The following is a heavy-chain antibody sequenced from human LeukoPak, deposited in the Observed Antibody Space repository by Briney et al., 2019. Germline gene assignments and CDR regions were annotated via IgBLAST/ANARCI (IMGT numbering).Heavy chain of an antibody. Sequence: PGGSLRLSCAASGFTFSSYAMSRVRQAPGKGLEWVSAISGSGGSTYYADSVKGRFTISRDNSKNTLYLQMNSLRAEDTAVYYCAKLGLGYCSSTSCYTDENDYWGQGTLVTVSS. V-gene: IGHV3-23*01. CDR3: AKLGLGYCSSTSCYTDENDY. CDR1: GFTFSSYA. D-gene: IGHD2-2*02. CDR2: ISGSGGST. J-gene: IGHJ4*02.